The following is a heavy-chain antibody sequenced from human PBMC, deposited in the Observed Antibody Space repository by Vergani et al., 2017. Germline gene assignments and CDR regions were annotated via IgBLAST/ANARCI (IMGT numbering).Heavy chain of an antibody. D-gene: IGHD3-22*01. CDR3: AKRGNYYESSGYPYYFDY. CDR1: GFTFSSYA. Sequence: EVQLLESGGGLVQPGGSLRLSCAASGFTFSSYAMSWVRQAPGKGLEWVSAISGSGGSTYYADSMKGRFTIYRDNSKNTLYLQMNSLRAEDTAVYYCAKRGNYYESSGYPYYFDYWGQGTLVTVSS. V-gene: IGHV3-23*01. CDR2: ISGSGGST. J-gene: IGHJ4*02.